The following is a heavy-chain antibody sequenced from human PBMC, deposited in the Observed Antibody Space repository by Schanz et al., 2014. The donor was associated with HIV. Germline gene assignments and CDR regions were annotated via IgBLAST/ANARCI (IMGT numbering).Heavy chain of an antibody. D-gene: IGHD3-10*01. CDR3: ARGFQGFDY. V-gene: IGHV3-33*01. CDR1: GFSFRTFG. CDR2: IYYDGTNK. J-gene: IGHJ4*02. Sequence: QVQLVESGGGVVQPGRSLRLSCVASGFSFRTFGMHWVRQAPGKGLEWVALIYYDGTNKYYTDSVKGRFTISRDNSKNTLYLQMNSLRAEDTSVYYCARGFQGFDYRGQGTLVTVSS.